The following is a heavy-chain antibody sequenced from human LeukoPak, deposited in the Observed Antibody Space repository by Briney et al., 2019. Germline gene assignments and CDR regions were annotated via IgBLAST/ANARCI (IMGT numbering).Heavy chain of an antibody. CDR3: ARGKCSSTSCYLGDLGFDY. J-gene: IGHJ4*02. V-gene: IGHV4-39*07. CDR2: IYYGGST. Sequence: SETLSLTCTVSGDSVSSTGYYWGWIRQPPGKGLEWIGTIYYGGSTYYNPSLKSRVTISVDTSKNQFSLKLSSVTAADTAVYYCARGKCSSTSCYLGDLGFDYWGQGTLVTVSS. D-gene: IGHD2-2*01. CDR1: GDSVSSTGYY.